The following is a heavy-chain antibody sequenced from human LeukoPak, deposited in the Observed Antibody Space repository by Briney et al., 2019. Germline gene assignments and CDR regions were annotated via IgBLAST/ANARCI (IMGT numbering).Heavy chain of an antibody. CDR1: GFTFSSYA. V-gene: IGHV3-30*04. Sequence: GRSLRLSCAASGFTFSSYAMHWVRQAPGKGLEWVAVISYDGSNKYYADSVKGRFTISRDNSKNTLYLQMNSLRAEDTAVYYWARGGAGAGPGGPYYYGMDVWGKGTTVTVSS. J-gene: IGHJ6*04. D-gene: IGHD6-13*01. CDR3: ARGGAGAGPGGPYYYGMDV. CDR2: ISYDGSNK.